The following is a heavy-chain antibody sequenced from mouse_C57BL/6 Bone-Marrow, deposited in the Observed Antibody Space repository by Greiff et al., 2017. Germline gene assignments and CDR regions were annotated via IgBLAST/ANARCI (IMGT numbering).Heavy chain of an antibody. CDR3: AREGDDYDDWFAY. Sequence: EVKLVESGPELVKPGASVKISCKASGYTFTDYYMNWVKQSHGKSLEWIGDINPNNGGTSYNQKFKGKATLTVDKSSSTAYMELRSLTSEDSAVYYCAREGDDYDDWFAYWGQGTLVTVSA. V-gene: IGHV1-26*01. J-gene: IGHJ3*01. CDR2: INPNNGGT. D-gene: IGHD2-4*01. CDR1: GYTFTDYY.